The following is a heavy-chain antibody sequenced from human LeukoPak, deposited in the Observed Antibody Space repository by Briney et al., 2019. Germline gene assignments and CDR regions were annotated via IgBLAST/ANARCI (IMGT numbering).Heavy chain of an antibody. D-gene: IGHD3-22*01. Sequence: ASVKVSCKASGYTFSGYLIHWVGQAPGQGLEWMGWINPNSGGTNSAQRFQGRVTMTRDTSINTSYMELSSLRSDDTAVYYCARMRSQDNYYDSSGYYETYDYWGQGTLVTVSS. CDR3: ARMRSQDNYYDSSGYYETYDY. J-gene: IGHJ4*02. V-gene: IGHV1-2*02. CDR2: INPNSGGT. CDR1: GYTFSGYL.